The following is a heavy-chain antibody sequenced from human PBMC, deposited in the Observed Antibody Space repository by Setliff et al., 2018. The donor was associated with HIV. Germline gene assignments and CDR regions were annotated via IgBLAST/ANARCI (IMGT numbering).Heavy chain of an antibody. CDR3: ARLGDSGYDFRGYFDY. V-gene: IGHV4-39*07. CDR1: GGSVSDTSYY. D-gene: IGHD5-12*01. Sequence: PSETLSLTCTVSGGSVSDTSYYWGWIRQPPGKGLEWLANVYYSGGTYYNPSLNRRVTISVDTSRNQFSLKLTSVTAADTAHYFCARLGDSGYDFRGYFDYWGQGKLVTVSS. CDR2: VYYSGGT. J-gene: IGHJ4*02.